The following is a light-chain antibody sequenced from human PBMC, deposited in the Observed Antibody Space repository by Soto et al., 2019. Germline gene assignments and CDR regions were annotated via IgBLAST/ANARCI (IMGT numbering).Light chain of an antibody. V-gene: IGLV1-51*01. CDR3: GAWDSSLGHFWV. J-gene: IGLJ3*02. CDR2: DND. Sequence: QSALTQPPSVSAAPGQKVTISCSGGSSNFESNSVSWFQHLPGAAPKLLIYDNDKRPSGIPDRFSGSNSGTSATLDITGLQTGDEADYYCGAWDSSLGHFWVFGGGTKLTVL. CDR1: SSNFESNS.